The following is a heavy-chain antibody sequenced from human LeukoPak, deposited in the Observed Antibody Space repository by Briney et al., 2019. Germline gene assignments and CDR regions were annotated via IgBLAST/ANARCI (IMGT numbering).Heavy chain of an antibody. V-gene: IGHV3-21*01. J-gene: IGHJ4*02. CDR3: ARAGFHDFWSGYYDY. D-gene: IGHD3-3*01. CDR2: ISSSSSDM. Sequence: GGSLRLSCAASGFIFSSYLMNWVRQAPGKGLECVSSISSSSSDMYYADSVKGRFTISRDNAKDSLYLQMNSVRAEDTALYYCARAGFHDFWSGYYDYWGQGILVTVSS. CDR1: GFIFSSYL.